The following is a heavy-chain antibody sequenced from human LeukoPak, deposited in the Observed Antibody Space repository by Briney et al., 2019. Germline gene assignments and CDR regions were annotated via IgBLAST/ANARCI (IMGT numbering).Heavy chain of an antibody. D-gene: IGHD3-16*01. J-gene: IGHJ6*03. Sequence: GGSLRLSCAASGFTFSSYNMNWVRQAPGKGLEWVSSITSSSSFIYYAHSVKGRFTISRDYAKNSLYLQMNSLRAEDTAVYYCARGMGDYYYYYMDVWGKGTTVTVSS. CDR3: ARGMGDYYYYYMDV. CDR2: ITSSSSFI. V-gene: IGHV3-21*01. CDR1: GFTFSSYN.